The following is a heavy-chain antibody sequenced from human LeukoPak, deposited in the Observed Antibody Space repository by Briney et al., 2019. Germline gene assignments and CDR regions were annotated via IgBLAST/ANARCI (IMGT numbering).Heavy chain of an antibody. CDR2: ISGGGSTT. CDR3: ARGSGYPKSYYYYGMDV. CDR1: GFAFSRHS. D-gene: IGHD3-22*01. V-gene: IGHV3-48*01. J-gene: IGHJ6*02. Sequence: GGSLRLSCAASGFAFSRHSMNWVRQAPGKGLEWVSFISGGGSTTYYADSVKGRFTFSRDNAKNSLYLQMDSLRAEDTAVYYCARGSGYPKSYYYYGMDVWGQGTTVTVSS.